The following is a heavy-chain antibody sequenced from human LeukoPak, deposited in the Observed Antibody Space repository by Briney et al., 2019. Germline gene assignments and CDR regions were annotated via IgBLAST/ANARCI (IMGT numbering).Heavy chain of an antibody. V-gene: IGHV1-2*02. CDR2: INPNSGGT. CDR1: GYTFTGYY. Sequence: ASVKVSCKASGYTFTGYYMHWVRQAPGQGLEWMGWINPNSGGTNYAQKFQGRVTMTRDTSISTAYMELSRLRSDDTAVYYCASPQLFCNTRWYWNYYYGMDGWGQGTTVTVSS. D-gene: IGHD2/OR15-2a*01. CDR3: ASPQLFCNTRWYWNYYYGMDG. J-gene: IGHJ6*02.